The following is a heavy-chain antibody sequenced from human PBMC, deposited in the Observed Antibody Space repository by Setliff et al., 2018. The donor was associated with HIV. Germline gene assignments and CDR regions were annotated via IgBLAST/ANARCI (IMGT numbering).Heavy chain of an antibody. D-gene: IGHD3-16*01. CDR3: ARSYGYNVDY. Sequence: SETLSLTCAVYGGSFSGYYWSWIRQPPGKGLEWIGYVYYSWSSNYNPSLQSRVTISVDTSKNQFFLILSSVTAADTAMYYCARSYGYNVDYWGQGKLVTVSS. V-gene: IGHV4-34*11. CDR1: GGSFSGYY. J-gene: IGHJ4*02. CDR2: VYYSWSS.